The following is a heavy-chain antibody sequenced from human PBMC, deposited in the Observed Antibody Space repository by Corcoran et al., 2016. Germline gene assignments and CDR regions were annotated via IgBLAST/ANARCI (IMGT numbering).Heavy chain of an antibody. CDR1: GGSISSYY. V-gene: IGHV4-59*01. CDR2: IYYSGST. Sequence: QVQLQESGPGLVKPSETLSLTCTVSGGSISSYYWSWIRQPPGKGLEWIGYIYYSGSTNYNPSLKSRVTISVDTSKNQFSLKLSSVTAADTAVYYCARHTRAWGNGNWFDPWGQGTLVTVSS. J-gene: IGHJ5*02. CDR3: ARHTRAWGNGNWFDP. D-gene: IGHD7-27*01.